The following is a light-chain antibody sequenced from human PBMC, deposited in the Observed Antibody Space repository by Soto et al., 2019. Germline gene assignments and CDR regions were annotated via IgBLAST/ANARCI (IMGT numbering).Light chain of an antibody. V-gene: IGKV3D-20*01. CDR2: DVS. CDR3: QQYAHSPLA. CDR1: QSVSSSY. Sequence: EIVMTQSPATLSVSPGERATLSCRASQSVSSSYLAWYQQKPGLAPRLLIYDVSNRATGIPDRFSGSGSGTHFTLTITRLEPEDFAVYYCQQYAHSPLAFGGGTKVDIK. J-gene: IGKJ4*01.